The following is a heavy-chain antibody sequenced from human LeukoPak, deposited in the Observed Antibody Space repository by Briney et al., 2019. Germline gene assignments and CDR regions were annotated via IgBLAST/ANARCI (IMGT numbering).Heavy chain of an antibody. Sequence: SETLSLTCAVSGGSISSGGYSWSWIRQPPGKGLEWIGYIYHSGSTYYNPSLKSRVTISVDRSKNQFSLKLSSVTAADTAVHYCARARVVAASYYFDYRGQGTLVTVSS. J-gene: IGHJ4*02. D-gene: IGHD2-15*01. CDR2: IYHSGST. V-gene: IGHV4-30-2*01. CDR3: ARARVVAASYYFDY. CDR1: GGSISSGGYS.